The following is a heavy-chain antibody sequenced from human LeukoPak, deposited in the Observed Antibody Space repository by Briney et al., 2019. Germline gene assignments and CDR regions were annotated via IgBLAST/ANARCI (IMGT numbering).Heavy chain of an antibody. CDR2: IIPILGIA. J-gene: IGHJ4*02. Sequence: SVKVSCEASGGTFSSYAISWVRQAPGQGLEWMGRIIPILGIANYAQKFQGRVTITADKSTSTTYMELSSLRSEDTAVYYCARDQRAYYDFWNSYQPFGYWGQGTLVTVSS. CDR3: ARDQRAYYDFWNSYQPFGY. V-gene: IGHV1-69*04. CDR1: GGTFSSYA. D-gene: IGHD3-3*01.